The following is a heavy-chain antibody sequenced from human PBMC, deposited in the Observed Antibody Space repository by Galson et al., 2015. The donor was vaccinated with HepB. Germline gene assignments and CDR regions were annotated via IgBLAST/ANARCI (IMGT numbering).Heavy chain of an antibody. CDR1: VGSFSDYY. Sequence: ETLSLTCAVYVGSFSDYYWSWIRQPAGKGLEWIGEINHSGSTNYNPSLKSRVTISVDTSKNQFSLKLTSVTAADTGVYYCARGREAATFRYFDLWGRGTLVTVSS. V-gene: IGHV4-34*01. CDR2: INHSGST. J-gene: IGHJ2*01. CDR3: ARGREAATFRYFDL. D-gene: IGHD1-26*01.